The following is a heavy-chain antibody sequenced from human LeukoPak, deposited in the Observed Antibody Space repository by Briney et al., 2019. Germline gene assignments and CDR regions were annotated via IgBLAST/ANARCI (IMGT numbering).Heavy chain of an antibody. CDR2: ISGSGGST. J-gene: IGHJ4*02. CDR1: GFTFSSYA. V-gene: IGHV3-23*01. Sequence: GGSLRLSCAASGFTFSSYAMSWVRQASGKGLEWVSAISGSGGSTYYADSVKGRFTISRDNSKNTLYLQMNSLRAEDTALYYCAKGIAAAGTEYYFDYWGQGTLVTVSS. CDR3: AKGIAAAGTEYYFDY. D-gene: IGHD6-13*01.